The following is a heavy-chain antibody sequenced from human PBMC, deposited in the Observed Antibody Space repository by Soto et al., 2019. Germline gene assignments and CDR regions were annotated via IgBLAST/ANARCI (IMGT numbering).Heavy chain of an antibody. J-gene: IGHJ4*02. Sequence: EVQLLESGGGLVQPGGSLRLSCAASGFTFGTYAMSWVRQAPGKGLEWVSGLSGSGGSTYYADSVKGRFTISRDNSKNTLYLQMNSLRAEDTAVYYCAKGTYYYDSSGNAYFDYWGQGTLVTVSS. CDR1: GFTFGTYA. V-gene: IGHV3-23*01. CDR3: AKGTYYYDSSGNAYFDY. D-gene: IGHD3-22*01. CDR2: LSGSGGST.